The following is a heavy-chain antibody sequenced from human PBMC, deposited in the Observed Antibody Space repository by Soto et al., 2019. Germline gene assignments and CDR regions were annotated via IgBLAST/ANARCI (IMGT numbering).Heavy chain of an antibody. V-gene: IGHV3-23*01. D-gene: IGHD2-2*01. CDR3: AKKSTDSSGYFDY. CDR1: GFLFSNYG. J-gene: IGHJ4*02. CDR2: ISGSGGRT. Sequence: GGSLRLSCAAAGFLFSNYGMSWVRKAPGKGLEWVSGISGSGGRTYNADSVKGRFTISRDNSKNTMYMQMSSLRAEDTAVYYCAKKSTDSSGYFDYWGQGTLVTVSS.